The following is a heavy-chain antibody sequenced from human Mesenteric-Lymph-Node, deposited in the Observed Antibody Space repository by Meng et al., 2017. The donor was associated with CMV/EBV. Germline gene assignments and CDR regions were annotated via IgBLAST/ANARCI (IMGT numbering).Heavy chain of an antibody. J-gene: IGHJ5*02. CDR3: AKGDGYQQVFDL. CDR1: GYSFTDYA. Sequence: CTASGYSFTDYAIAWVRQAPGRGVEWMRWISGYNGNTNYAQKFQGRVTMTTDTSTTTAYVELRSLRSDDTAVYFCAKGDGYQQVFDLWGPGTLVTVSS. V-gene: IGHV1-18*01. D-gene: IGHD2-2*01. CDR2: ISGYNGNT.